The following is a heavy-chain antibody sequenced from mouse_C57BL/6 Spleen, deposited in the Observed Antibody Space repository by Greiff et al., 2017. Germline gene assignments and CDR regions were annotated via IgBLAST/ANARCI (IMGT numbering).Heavy chain of an antibody. V-gene: IGHV1-81*01. J-gene: IGHJ4*01. D-gene: IGHD2-1*01. Sequence: VQLQLSGAELARPGASVKLSCKASGYTFTSSGISWVKQRTGQGLEWIGERYPRSGNTYYNEKFKGKATLTADKSSSTAYMELRSLTSEDSAVYFCARGGNYEGYAMDYWGQGTSVTVSS. CDR2: RYPRSGNT. CDR3: ARGGNYEGYAMDY. CDR1: GYTFTSSG.